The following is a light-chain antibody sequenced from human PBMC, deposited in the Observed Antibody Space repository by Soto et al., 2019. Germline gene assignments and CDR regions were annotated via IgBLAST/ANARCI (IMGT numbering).Light chain of an antibody. CDR1: QTIDNW. CDR3: QQYYTYPWT. Sequence: DIQMIQSPSTLSASVGDRVTITCRASQTIDNWLAWYQQKPGKAPKLLICDASSLESGVPSRFSDSGSGTEFTLTISSLQPDDFATYYCQQYYTYPWTFGQGTKVEIK. J-gene: IGKJ1*01. V-gene: IGKV1-5*01. CDR2: DAS.